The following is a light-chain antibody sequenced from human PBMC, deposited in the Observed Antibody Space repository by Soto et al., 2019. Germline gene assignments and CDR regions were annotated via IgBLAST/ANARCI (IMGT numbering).Light chain of an antibody. V-gene: IGLV2-8*01. CDR3: SSYAGSNNGV. J-gene: IGLJ1*01. CDR2: EVS. Sequence: QSALTQPPSASGSPGQSVTISCTGTSSDVGGYNYVSWYQQHPGKAPKLMIYEVSKRPSGVPDRFSGSKSGNTASLTVSXXXXXXXXDYYCSSYAGSNNGVFGTGTKVTVL. CDR1: SSDVGGYNY.